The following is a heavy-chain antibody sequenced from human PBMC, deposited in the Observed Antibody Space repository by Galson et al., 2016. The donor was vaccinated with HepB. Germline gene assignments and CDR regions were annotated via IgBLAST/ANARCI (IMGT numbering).Heavy chain of an antibody. CDR1: GITFNTYN. CDR2: ISTNSSPI. D-gene: IGHD1-7*01. J-gene: IGHJ4*02. Sequence: SLRLSCAASGITFNTYNMVWVRKAPGKGLEWVSYISTNSSPISYSDSVKGRFTISRDNTKNSLYLQLNSLRAEDTAVYYCARIIKTGTTSHFDYWGQGTLVTVSS. V-gene: IGHV3-21*01. CDR3: ARIIKTGTTSHFDY.